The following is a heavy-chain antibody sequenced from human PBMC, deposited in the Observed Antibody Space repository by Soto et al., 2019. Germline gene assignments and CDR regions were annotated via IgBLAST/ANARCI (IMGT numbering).Heavy chain of an antibody. CDR2: IDSSGTST. V-gene: IGHV3-74*03. J-gene: IGHJ4*02. Sequence: PVGSLRLSCAASGFTFSHNWMHWVRQAPGKGLEWVSRIDSSGTSTTYADSVKGRFTISRDNAKNTLYLQMNSLTAEDTAVYYCARFGTYYDSSGFAYWGQGTLVTVSS. CDR1: GFTFSHNW. CDR3: ARFGTYYDSSGFAY. D-gene: IGHD3-22*01.